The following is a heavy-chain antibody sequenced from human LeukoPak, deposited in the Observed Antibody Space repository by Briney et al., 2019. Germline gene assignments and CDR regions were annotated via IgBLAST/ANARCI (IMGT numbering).Heavy chain of an antibody. V-gene: IGHV1-69*06. CDR3: AATYEARRDFDY. Sequence: ASVEVSCKASGGTFSSYAISWVRQAPGQGLEWMGGIIPIFGTANYAQKFQGRVTITADKSTSTAYMELSSLRSEDTAVYYCAATYEARRDFDYWGQGTLVTVSS. D-gene: IGHD5-12*01. CDR1: GGTFSSYA. CDR2: IIPIFGTA. J-gene: IGHJ4*02.